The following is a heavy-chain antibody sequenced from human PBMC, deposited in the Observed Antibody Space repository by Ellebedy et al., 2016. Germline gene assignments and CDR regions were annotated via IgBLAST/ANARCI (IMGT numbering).Heavy chain of an antibody. D-gene: IGHD3-10*01. Sequence: ASVKVSCXASGYTFTGYYMHWVRQAPGQGLEWMGWINPNSGGTNYAQKFQGWVTMTRDTSISTAYMELSRLRSDDTAVYYCARGAGGSRTMVRGVRPASYGMDVWGQGTTVTVSS. CDR3: ARGAGGSRTMVRGVRPASYGMDV. J-gene: IGHJ6*02. CDR1: GYTFTGYY. V-gene: IGHV1-2*04. CDR2: INPNSGGT.